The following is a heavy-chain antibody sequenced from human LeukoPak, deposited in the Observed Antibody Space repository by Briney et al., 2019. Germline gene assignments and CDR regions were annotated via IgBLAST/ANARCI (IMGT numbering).Heavy chain of an antibody. V-gene: IGHV3-30*02. J-gene: IGHJ6*03. Sequence: PGGSLRLSCAASGFTFSSYGMHWVRQAPGKGLEWVAFIRYDGSNKYYADSVKGRFTTSRDNAKNSLYLQMNSLRAEDTAVYYCARSEMGYYNYYMDVWGKGTTVTISS. CDR2: IRYDGSNK. CDR1: GFTFSSYG. D-gene: IGHD5-24*01. CDR3: ARSEMGYYNYYMDV.